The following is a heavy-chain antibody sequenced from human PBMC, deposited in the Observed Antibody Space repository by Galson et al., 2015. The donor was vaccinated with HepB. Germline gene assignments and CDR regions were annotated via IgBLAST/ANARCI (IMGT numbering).Heavy chain of an antibody. CDR2: ISSSSSYI. D-gene: IGHD6-19*01. J-gene: IGHJ5*02. Sequence: SLRLSCAASGFTFSSYSMNWVRQAPGKGLEWVSSISSSSSYIYYADSVKGRFTIPRDNAKNSLYLQMNSLRAEDTAVYYCAREEYSSGWYLNWFDPWGQGTLVTVSS. V-gene: IGHV3-21*01. CDR3: AREEYSSGWYLNWFDP. CDR1: GFTFSSYS.